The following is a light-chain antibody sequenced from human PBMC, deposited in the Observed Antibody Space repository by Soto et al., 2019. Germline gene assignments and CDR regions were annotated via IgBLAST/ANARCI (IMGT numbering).Light chain of an antibody. V-gene: IGLV2-11*01. J-gene: IGLJ2*01. CDR3: CSYAGTDTYGV. CDR1: SSDVGGYNY. Sequence: QSALTQPRSVSGSPGLSVTISCTGTSSDVGGYNYVSWYQQHPDKAPKLMIYDVSKRPSGVPDRFSGSKSDNTASLTISGLQADDEADYYCCSYAGTDTYGVFGGGTKVTVL. CDR2: DVS.